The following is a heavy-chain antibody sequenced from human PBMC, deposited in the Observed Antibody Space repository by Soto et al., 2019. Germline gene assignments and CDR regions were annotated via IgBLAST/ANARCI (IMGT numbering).Heavy chain of an antibody. CDR3: AKCGYSSGRFFDY. CDR2: ISDSGGST. Sequence: VQLLESGGGLVQPGGSIRLSCAASGFPFSTYALNWVRQAPGKGLEWVSGISDSGGSTYYADSVKGRFTISRDNSKNTLFLQMSSLRAEDTAVYYCAKCGYSSGRFFDYWGQGTLVTVSS. J-gene: IGHJ4*02. D-gene: IGHD6-19*01. V-gene: IGHV3-23*01. CDR1: GFPFSTYA.